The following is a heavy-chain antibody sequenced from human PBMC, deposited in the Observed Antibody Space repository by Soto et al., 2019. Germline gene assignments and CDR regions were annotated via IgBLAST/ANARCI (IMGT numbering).Heavy chain of an antibody. D-gene: IGHD6-13*01. CDR2: INHSGST. CDR3: ARGPTHSSSWYLDY. Sequence: SETLSLTCAVYGGSFSGYYWTWIRQPPGKGLEWIGEINHSGSTNYNPSLKSRVTISLDTSKNHFSLKVTSVTAADTAVYYCARGPTHSSSWYLDYWGQGTLVTVSS. V-gene: IGHV4-34*01. J-gene: IGHJ4*02. CDR1: GGSFSGYY.